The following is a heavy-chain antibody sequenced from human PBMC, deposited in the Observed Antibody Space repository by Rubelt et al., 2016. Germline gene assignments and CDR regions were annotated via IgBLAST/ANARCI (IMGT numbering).Heavy chain of an antibody. CDR1: GGSFSGYY. J-gene: IGHJ4*02. CDR2: INHSGST. Sequence: QVQLQQWGAGLLKPSETLSLTCAGYGGSFSGYYWSWIRQPPGKGLEWMGEINHSGSTNYTQSLKLRVSLSVDTPKNHSSLKLSSVTAADTAVYYCARGYSWNDGFSDYWGQGTLVTVSS. V-gene: IGHV4-34*01. D-gene: IGHD1-20*01. CDR3: ARGYSWNDGFSDY.